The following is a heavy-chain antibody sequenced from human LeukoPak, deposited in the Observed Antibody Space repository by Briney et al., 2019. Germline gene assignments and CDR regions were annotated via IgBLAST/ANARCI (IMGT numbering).Heavy chain of an antibody. CDR1: GFTFSYSW. Sequence: GGSLRLSCVASGFTFSYSWMRWVRQAPGKGLEWVGRIKSKSDGGTADYAAVVKARFIISRDDSKDTLYLQMNSLKTEDTGIYYCAEFNTRDAFEIWGEGTMVTASS. J-gene: IGHJ3*02. CDR2: IKSKSDGGTA. CDR3: AEFNTRDAFEI. D-gene: IGHD1-26*01. V-gene: IGHV3-15*01.